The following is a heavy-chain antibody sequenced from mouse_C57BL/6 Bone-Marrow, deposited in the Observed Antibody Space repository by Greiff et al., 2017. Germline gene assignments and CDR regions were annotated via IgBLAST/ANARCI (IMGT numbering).Heavy chain of an antibody. J-gene: IGHJ4*01. D-gene: IGHD2-3*01. V-gene: IGHV10-1*01. CDR1: GFSFNTYA. CDR3: VRHYDGYDAMDY. CDR2: IRSKSNNYAT. Sequence: DVKLVESGGGLVQPKGSLKLSCAASGFSFNTYAMNWVRQAPGKGLEWVARIRSKSNNYATYYADSVKDRFTISRDDSESMLYLQMNNLKTEDTAMYYCVRHYDGYDAMDYWGQGTSVTVSS.